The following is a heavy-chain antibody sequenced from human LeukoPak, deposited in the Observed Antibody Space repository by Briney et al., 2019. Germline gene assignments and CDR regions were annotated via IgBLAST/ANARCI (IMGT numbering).Heavy chain of an antibody. CDR3: ARAGSGYRYNFRHWYFDL. CDR2: INWNGGST. Sequence: GGSLRLSCAVSGFTFDDYGMTWVRQAPGKGPEWVSGINWNGGSTSYADSVKGRFTISRDNAKNSLYLQMNSLRAEDTALYHCARAGSGYRYNFRHWYFDLWGRGTLVTVSS. J-gene: IGHJ2*01. CDR1: GFTFDDYG. V-gene: IGHV3-20*01. D-gene: IGHD5-18*01.